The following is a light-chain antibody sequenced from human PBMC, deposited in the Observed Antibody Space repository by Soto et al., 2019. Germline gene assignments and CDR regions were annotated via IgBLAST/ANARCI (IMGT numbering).Light chain of an antibody. CDR1: SSDVGGYNY. J-gene: IGLJ2*01. CDR2: EVS. CDR3: SSYTSSSTLVV. Sequence: QSALTQPASVSGSPGQSITISCTGTSSDVGGYNYVSWYQQHPGKAPKFMIYEVSNRPSGVSNRFSGSKSGNTASLTISGLQAEDEADYYCSSYTSSSTLVVFGVGTKVTVL. V-gene: IGLV2-14*01.